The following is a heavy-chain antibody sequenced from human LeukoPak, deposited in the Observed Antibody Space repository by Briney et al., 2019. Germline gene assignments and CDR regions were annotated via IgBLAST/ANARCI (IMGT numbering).Heavy chain of an antibody. D-gene: IGHD3-10*01. J-gene: IGHJ4*02. CDR1: GFTVSNNY. Sequence: PGGSQRLSCVASGFTVSNNYMSWVRQAPGKGLEWVSSISSSSSYIYYADSVKGRFTISRDNAKNSLYLQMNSLRAEDTAVYYCARDMVRGVIVYYFDYWGQGTLVTVSS. V-gene: IGHV3-21*01. CDR3: ARDMVRGVIVYYFDY. CDR2: ISSSSSYI.